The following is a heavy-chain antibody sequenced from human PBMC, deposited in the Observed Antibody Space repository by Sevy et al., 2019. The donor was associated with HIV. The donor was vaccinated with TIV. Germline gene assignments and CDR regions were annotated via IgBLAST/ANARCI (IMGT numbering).Heavy chain of an antibody. CDR1: GYTLTSYY. Sequence: ASVKVSCKASGYTLTSYYMHWVRQAPGQGLEWMGWINPNSGGTNYAQTFQGRVTMTRDTSISTAYMELSRLRSDDTAVYYCARDPPGGGYYYYYGMDVWGQGTTVTVSS. CDR3: ARDPPGGGYYYYYGMDV. V-gene: IGHV1-2*02. D-gene: IGHD3-10*01. J-gene: IGHJ6*02. CDR2: INPNSGGT.